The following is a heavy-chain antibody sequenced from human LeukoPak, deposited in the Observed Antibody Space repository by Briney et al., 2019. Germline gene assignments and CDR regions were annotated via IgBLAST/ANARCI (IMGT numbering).Heavy chain of an antibody. J-gene: IGHJ4*02. V-gene: IGHV3-7*01. D-gene: IGHD3-10*01. CDR3: ARDFGQEIDY. CDR2: IKQDGSEK. CDR1: GFTFSSYW. Sequence: GGSLRLSCAASGFTFSSYWMSWVRQAPGKGLEWVANIKQDGSEKYYVDSVKGRFTISRDNAKSSLWLQMHSLRAEDAAVYYCARDFGQEIDYWGQGALVTVSS.